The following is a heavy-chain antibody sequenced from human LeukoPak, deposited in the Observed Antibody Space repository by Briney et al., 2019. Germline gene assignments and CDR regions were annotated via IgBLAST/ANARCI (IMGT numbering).Heavy chain of an antibody. CDR3: AKGAGDSFAFDI. V-gene: IGHV3-9*03. D-gene: IGHD3-16*01. CDR2: ISWNSGSI. Sequence: GGSLRLSCAASGFTFDDYAMHWVRQAPGKGLEWVSGISWNSGSIGYAGSVKGRFTISRDNAKNSLYLQMSSLRAEDMALYYCAKGAGDSFAFDIWGQGTMVTVSS. J-gene: IGHJ3*02. CDR1: GFTFDDYA.